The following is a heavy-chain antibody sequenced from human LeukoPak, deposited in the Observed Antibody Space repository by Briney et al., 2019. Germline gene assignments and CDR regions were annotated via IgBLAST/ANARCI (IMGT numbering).Heavy chain of an antibody. CDR1: GFTFSSSW. D-gene: IGHD3-10*01. CDR3: AKGEGSGIHYYSMDV. Sequence: GGSLRLSCVASGFTFSSSWMSWVRRAPGKGLEWVANIKQDGTEEYYADSVKGRFTIARDNAKNSLYLQMNSLRAEDTALYYCAKGEGSGIHYYSMDVWGQGTTVTVSS. V-gene: IGHV3-7*03. J-gene: IGHJ6*02. CDR2: IKQDGTEE.